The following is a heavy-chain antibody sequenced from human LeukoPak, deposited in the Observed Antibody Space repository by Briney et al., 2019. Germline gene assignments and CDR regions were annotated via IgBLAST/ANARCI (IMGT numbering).Heavy chain of an antibody. D-gene: IGHD1-1*01. Sequence: ASVKVSCKASGYTFTGYYMHWVRQAPGQGLEWMGWINPNSGGTNYAQKFRGRVTMTRDTSISTAYMELSRLRSDDTAVYYCARDPPRTTAFDLWGQGKMVTVSS. CDR1: GYTFTGYY. J-gene: IGHJ3*01. CDR2: INPNSGGT. CDR3: ARDPPRTTAFDL. V-gene: IGHV1-2*02.